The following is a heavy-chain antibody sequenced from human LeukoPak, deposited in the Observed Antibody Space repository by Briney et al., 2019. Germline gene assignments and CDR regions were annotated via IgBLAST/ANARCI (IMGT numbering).Heavy chain of an antibody. CDR3: ARGNSGYDH. Sequence: GGSLRLACAASGFTFSNSWMHWVRQVPGKGLAWVSLINADGSSTSYADSVKGRFTISRDNAKNTLYLQMNSLRAEDTAVYYCARGNSGYDHWGQGTLVTVSS. D-gene: IGHD5-12*01. V-gene: IGHV3-74*01. J-gene: IGHJ5*02. CDR2: INADGSST. CDR1: GFTFSNSW.